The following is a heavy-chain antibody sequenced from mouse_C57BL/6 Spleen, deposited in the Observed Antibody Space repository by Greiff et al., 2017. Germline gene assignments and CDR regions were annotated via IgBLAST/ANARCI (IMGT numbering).Heavy chain of an antibody. CDR1: GFTFTDYY. Sequence: EVKLVESGGGLVQPGGSLSLSCAASGFTFTDYYMSWVRQPPGKALEWLGFIRNKANGYTTEYSASVKGRFTISRDNYQSSLYLQMNALRAEDSAAYYCARWLIWENYAMEDWGQGTSVTVS. J-gene: IGHJ4*01. CDR2: IRNKANGYTT. D-gene: IGHD4-1*01. V-gene: IGHV7-3*01. CDR3: ARWLIWENYAMED.